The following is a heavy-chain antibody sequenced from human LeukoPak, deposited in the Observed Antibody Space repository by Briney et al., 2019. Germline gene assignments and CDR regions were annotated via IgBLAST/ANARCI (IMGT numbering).Heavy chain of an antibody. CDR2: ISYDGSNK. J-gene: IGHJ4*02. V-gene: IGHV3-30*18. D-gene: IGHD5-18*01. CDR1: GXTFSNYG. CDR3: AKEAGYSYGFDY. Sequence: GRSLRLSCAASGXTFSNYGIHWVRQAPGKGLEWVAVISYDGSNKYYADSVKGRCTISRDKSKNTVYLQMNSLRAEDTAVYYCAKEAGYSYGFDYWGQGTLVTVSS.